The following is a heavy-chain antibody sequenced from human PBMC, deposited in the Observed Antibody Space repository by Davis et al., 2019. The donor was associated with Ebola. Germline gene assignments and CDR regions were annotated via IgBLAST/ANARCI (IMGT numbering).Heavy chain of an antibody. CDR3: ARQGLRRDGYNYHLADY. CDR1: GGSFSGYY. J-gene: IGHJ4*02. D-gene: IGHD5-24*01. Sequence: SETLSLTCAVYGGSFSGYYWSWIRQPPGKGLEWIREINHSGSTNYNPSLKSRVTISVDTSKNQFSLKLSSVTAADTAVYYCARQGLRRDGYNYHLADYWGQGTLVTVSS. V-gene: IGHV4-34*01. CDR2: INHSGST.